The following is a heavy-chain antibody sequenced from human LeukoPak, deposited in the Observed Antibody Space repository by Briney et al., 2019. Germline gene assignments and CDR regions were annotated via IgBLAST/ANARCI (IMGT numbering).Heavy chain of an antibody. CDR2: INGDRSER. V-gene: IGHV3-7*01. CDR1: EFEPTYFW. D-gene: IGHD6-19*01. CDR3: ATFVGTVSGTYTVPGGLLV. J-gene: IGHJ6*04. Sequence: GGSLRLSCVALEFEPTYFWMTWVRRAPGKGLEWVANINGDRSERFYLDSVRGRFTISRDNAKNSLYLQMNSLRAEDTAVYYCATFVGTVSGTYTVPGGLLVWGKGTTVSVTS.